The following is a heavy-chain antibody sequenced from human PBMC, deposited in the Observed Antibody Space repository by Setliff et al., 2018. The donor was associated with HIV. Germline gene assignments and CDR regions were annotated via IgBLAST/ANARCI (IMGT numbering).Heavy chain of an antibody. CDR1: GFTFSSYA. J-gene: IGHJ3*02. CDR3: ARDFRIIVPDVFDI. D-gene: IGHD2-15*01. CDR2: ISSSSSYI. V-gene: IGHV3-21*01. Sequence: GGSLRLSCASSGFTFSSYAMTWVRQAPGKGLEWVSSISSSSSYIYYADSVKGRFTISRDNSKNSLYLQMSSLRDEDTAVYYCARDFRIIVPDVFDIWGRGTMVTVSS.